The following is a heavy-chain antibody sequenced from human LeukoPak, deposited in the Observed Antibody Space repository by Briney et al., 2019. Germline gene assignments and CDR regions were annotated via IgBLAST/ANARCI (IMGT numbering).Heavy chain of an antibody. Sequence: ASVKISCKASGYTFTTYAMNWVRQAPGQGLEWMGWINTNTGNPTYAQGFTGRFVSSLDTSVNTAYLQISSLKAEDTAVYYCARDRLRGLDVWGQGTTVTVSS. CDR3: ARDRLRGLDV. CDR1: GYTFTTYA. V-gene: IGHV7-4-1*02. D-gene: IGHD3-16*01. J-gene: IGHJ6*02. CDR2: INTNTGNP.